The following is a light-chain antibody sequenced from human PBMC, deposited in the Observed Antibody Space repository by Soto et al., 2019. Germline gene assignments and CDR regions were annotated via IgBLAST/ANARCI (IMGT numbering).Light chain of an antibody. CDR1: SSNIGSYS. J-gene: IGLJ2*01. V-gene: IGLV1-44*01. Sequence: QPVLSQPPSASGTPGQRVTISCSGSSSNIGSYSVNWYQQFPGTAAKLLIYNNNQRPSGLPDRFSGSKFGTSVSLAISGLQCEDEADYYCAAWDDSLNGVVFGGGTKLTVL. CDR2: NNN. CDR3: AAWDDSLNGVV.